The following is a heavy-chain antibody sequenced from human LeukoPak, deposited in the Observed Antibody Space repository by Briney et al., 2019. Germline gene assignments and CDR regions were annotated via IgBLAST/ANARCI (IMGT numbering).Heavy chain of an antibody. Sequence: ASVKVSSKASGYTFTDYYIHWMRQAPGQGLEWMGWINSGGTHYAQKFQGRRTMTRDSSINTAYIEMSRLRSDDTAVYWCARVGMSRGIIDYWGQGTLVTVSS. CDR2: INSGGT. CDR3: ARVGMSRGIIDY. CDR1: GYTFTDYY. D-gene: IGHD3-10*01. V-gene: IGHV1-2*02. J-gene: IGHJ4*02.